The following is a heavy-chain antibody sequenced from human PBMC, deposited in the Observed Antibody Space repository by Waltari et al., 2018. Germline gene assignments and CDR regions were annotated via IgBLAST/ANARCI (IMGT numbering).Heavy chain of an antibody. J-gene: IGHJ4*02. CDR1: RYTFTDYY. Sequence: EAQLVQSGAEVKKPGATVKISCKGSRYTFTDYYIHWVQQAPEKGLDGTGLVDPEDGGTVDAGKFQGRGTISADTSTDTTHMELSSLRSEDTAVYYCVRGPRVAAAGLDYWGQGTLVTVSS. D-gene: IGHD6-13*01. CDR3: VRGPRVAAAGLDY. V-gene: IGHV1-69-2*01. CDR2: VDPEDGGT.